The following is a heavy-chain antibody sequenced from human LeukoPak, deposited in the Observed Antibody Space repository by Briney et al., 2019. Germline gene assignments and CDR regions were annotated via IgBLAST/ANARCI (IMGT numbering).Heavy chain of an antibody. V-gene: IGHV3-23*01. Sequence: GVSLRLSCAASGFTFSSYAMSWVRQAPGKGLEWVSAISGSGGSTYYADSVKGRFTISRDNSKNTLYLQMNSLRAEDTAVYYCAKEFSTPLGSDYYYYYMDVWGKGTTVTVSS. CDR1: GFTFSSYA. J-gene: IGHJ6*03. D-gene: IGHD2/OR15-2a*01. CDR2: ISGSGGST. CDR3: AKEFSTPLGSDYYYYYMDV.